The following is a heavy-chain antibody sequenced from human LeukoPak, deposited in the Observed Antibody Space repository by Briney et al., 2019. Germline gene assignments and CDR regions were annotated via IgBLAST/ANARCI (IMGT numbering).Heavy chain of an antibody. CDR1: GYSFTNYW. CDR2: IYPGDSET. CDR3: ARHGDIVATIPDYYMDV. Sequence: GESLKISCKGSGYSFTNYWIGWVRQMPGKGLEWMGTIYPGDSETRYSPSFQGQVTISADKSISTAYLQWSSLKASDTAMYYCARHGDIVATIPDYYMDVWGKGTTVTVSS. V-gene: IGHV5-51*01. D-gene: IGHD5-12*01. J-gene: IGHJ6*03.